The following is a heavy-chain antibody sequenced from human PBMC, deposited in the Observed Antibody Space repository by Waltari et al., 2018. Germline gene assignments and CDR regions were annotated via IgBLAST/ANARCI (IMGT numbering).Heavy chain of an antibody. CDR1: GGTFSSYA. Sequence: QVQLVQSGAEGKKPGSSVKVSCKASGGTFSSYAISWVRQAPGQGLEWMGRIIPIFGTANYAQKFQGRVTITADKSTSTAYMELSSLRSEDTAVYYCASPPPGGYDYQLDYFDYWGQGTLVTVSS. D-gene: IGHD5-12*01. CDR2: IIPIFGTA. CDR3: ASPPPGGYDYQLDYFDY. V-gene: IGHV1-69*08. J-gene: IGHJ4*02.